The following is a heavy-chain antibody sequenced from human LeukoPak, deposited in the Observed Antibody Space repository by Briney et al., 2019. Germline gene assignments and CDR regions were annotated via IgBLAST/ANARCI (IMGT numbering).Heavy chain of an antibody. J-gene: IGHJ4*02. CDR1: GFTFSSYG. D-gene: IGHD3-10*01. CDR2: ISYDGSNK. Sequence: PGRSLRLSCAASGFTFSSYGMHWVRQAPGKGLEWVAVISYDGSNKYYADSVKGRFTISRDNSKNTLYLQMNSLRAEDTAVYYCAKDWDSGSYYNRYYFDYWGQGTLVTVSS. V-gene: IGHV3-30*18. CDR3: AKDWDSGSYYNRYYFDY.